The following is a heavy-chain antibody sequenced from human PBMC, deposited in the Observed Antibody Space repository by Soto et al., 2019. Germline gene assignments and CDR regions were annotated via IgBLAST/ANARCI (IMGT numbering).Heavy chain of an antibody. D-gene: IGHD3-9*01. CDR2: IIPIFGTA. V-gene: IGHV1-69*13. Sequence: SVKVSCKASGGTFSSYAISWVRQAPGQGLEWMGGIIPIFGTANYAQKFQGRVTITADESTSTAYMELSSLRSEDTAVYYCARGHYDLFNGYFYYYYYGMDVWGQXTTVTVSS. J-gene: IGHJ6*02. CDR3: ARGHYDLFNGYFYYYYYGMDV. CDR1: GGTFSSYA.